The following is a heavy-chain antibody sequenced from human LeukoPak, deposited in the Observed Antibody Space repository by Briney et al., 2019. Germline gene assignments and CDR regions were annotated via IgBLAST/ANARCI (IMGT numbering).Heavy chain of an antibody. CDR3: AKGGIVVPTKYYFDC. V-gene: IGHV3-23*01. Sequence: GGSLRLSCAASGFTFSSYTMSWVRQAPGKGLEWVSSIGDSGGSSYYADSVKGRFTISRDNSRNTLYLQMSSLRAEDTAVYYCAKGGIVVPTKYYFDCWGHGTLVTVSS. CDR2: IGDSGGSS. CDR1: GFTFSSYT. D-gene: IGHD2-2*01. J-gene: IGHJ4*01.